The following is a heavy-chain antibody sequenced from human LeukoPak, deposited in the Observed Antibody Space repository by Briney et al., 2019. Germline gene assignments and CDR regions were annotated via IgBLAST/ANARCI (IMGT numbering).Heavy chain of an antibody. J-gene: IGHJ4*02. D-gene: IGHD1-1*01. CDR3: ARIYDWNFDY. Sequence: GSLRLSCSAHLFSFSFDWMTSVRQAPGKGLEWVASIKPDGSDKYYVDSVKGRFTISRDNAKNSLYLQMNSLRVEDTAVYYCARIYDWNFDYWGQGTPVTVSS. CDR1: LFSFSFDW. V-gene: IGHV3-7*01. CDR2: IKPDGSDK.